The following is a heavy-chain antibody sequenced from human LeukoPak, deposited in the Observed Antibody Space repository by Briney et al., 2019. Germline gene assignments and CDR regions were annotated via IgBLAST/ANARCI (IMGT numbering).Heavy chain of an antibody. D-gene: IGHD2-15*01. CDR3: TTRFWWSGPFDY. Sequence: PGGSLRLSCAASGFTFSNAWMSWVRQAPGKGLEWVGRIKSKTDGGTTDYAAPVKGRFTISRDDSKNTLYLQMNSLKTEDTAVYYCTTRFWWSGPFDYWGQGTLVAVSS. CDR2: IKSKTDGGTT. V-gene: IGHV3-15*01. CDR1: GFTFSNAW. J-gene: IGHJ4*02.